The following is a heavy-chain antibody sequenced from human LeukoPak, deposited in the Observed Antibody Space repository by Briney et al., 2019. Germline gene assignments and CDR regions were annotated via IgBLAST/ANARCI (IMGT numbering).Heavy chain of an antibody. J-gene: IGHJ5*02. CDR2: IDHSGST. CDR3: ARGPIDYTSGWSS. Sequence: SETLSLTCAVYGGSFSDYYWSWIRQPPGKGLEWLGEIDHSGSTNYNPSLRGRLSISVDTSKNHFSLKLRSVTAADTAIYHCARGPIDYTSGWSSWGQGTLVTVSS. V-gene: IGHV4-34*01. CDR1: GGSFSDYY. D-gene: IGHD6-19*01.